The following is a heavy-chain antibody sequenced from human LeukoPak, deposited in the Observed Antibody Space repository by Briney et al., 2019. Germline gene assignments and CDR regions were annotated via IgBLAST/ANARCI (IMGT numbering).Heavy chain of an antibody. V-gene: IGHV3-21*01. Sequence: GGSLRLSCAASGFTFSSYSMNWVRQAPGKGLEGVSSISSSSSYIYYADSVKGRFTISRDNAKNSLYLQMNSLRAEDTAVYYCARDTLNTAMVLWGQGTLVTVSS. D-gene: IGHD5-18*01. CDR3: ARDTLNTAMVL. J-gene: IGHJ4*02. CDR2: ISSSSSYI. CDR1: GFTFSSYS.